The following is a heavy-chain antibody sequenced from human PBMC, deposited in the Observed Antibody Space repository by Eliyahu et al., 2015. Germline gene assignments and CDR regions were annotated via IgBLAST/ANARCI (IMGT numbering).Heavy chain of an antibody. J-gene: IGHJ6*02. CDR2: IIPXFGTA. CDR3: ARARGPYYDSSGYYFMDV. CDR1: GGTFSSYA. V-gene: IGHV1-69*01. Sequence: EVKKPGSSVKVSCKASGGTFSSYAISWVRQAPGQGLEWMGGIIPXFGTANYAQKXQGRVTITADESTSTAYMELSSLRSEDTAVYYCARARGPYYDSSGYYFMDVWGQGTTVTVSS. D-gene: IGHD3-22*01.